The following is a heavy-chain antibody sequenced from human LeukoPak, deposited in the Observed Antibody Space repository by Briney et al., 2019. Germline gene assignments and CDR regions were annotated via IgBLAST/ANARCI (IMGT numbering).Heavy chain of an antibody. J-gene: IGHJ4*02. V-gene: IGHV4-31*03. CDR1: GGSVSSGSYY. Sequence: PSETLSLTCTVSGGSVSSGSYYWSWIRQHPGKGLEWIGYISYSGNTYYNPSLKSRLTISVDTSKNQFSLKLSSVTAADTAVYYCARSFGESYFDYWGQGILVTVSS. CDR2: ISYSGNT. CDR3: ARSFGESYFDY. D-gene: IGHD3-10*01.